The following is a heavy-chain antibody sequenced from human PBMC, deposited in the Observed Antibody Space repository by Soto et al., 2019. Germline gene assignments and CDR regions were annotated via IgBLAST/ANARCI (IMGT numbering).Heavy chain of an antibody. CDR1: GFSFSSYG. Sequence: QVQLVESGGGVVQPGGSLRLSCAASGFSFSSYGMHWVRQAPGKGLEWVAVIWNDSSNKLYPDSVRGRFTISRDNSKSTLFLQMNSLRAEDTAVYYCATSNWNFFDYWGQGALVTVSS. CDR2: IWNDSSNK. CDR3: ATSNWNFFDY. J-gene: IGHJ4*02. V-gene: IGHV3-33*03. D-gene: IGHD1-20*01.